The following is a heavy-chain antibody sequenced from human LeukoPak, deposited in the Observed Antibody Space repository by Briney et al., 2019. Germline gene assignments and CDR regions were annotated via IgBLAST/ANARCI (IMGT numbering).Heavy chain of an antibody. CDR3: RGYYYDSSGYYLVDY. V-gene: IGHV3-73*01. CDR1: GFTFSGSA. J-gene: IGHJ4*02. D-gene: IGHD3-22*01. CDR2: IRSKANSYAT. Sequence: PGGSLRLSCAASGFTFSGSAMHWVRQASGKGLEWVGRIRSKANSYATAYAASVKGRFTISRDDSKNTTYLQMNSLKTEDTAVYDCRGYYYDSSGYYLVDYWGQETLVTVSS.